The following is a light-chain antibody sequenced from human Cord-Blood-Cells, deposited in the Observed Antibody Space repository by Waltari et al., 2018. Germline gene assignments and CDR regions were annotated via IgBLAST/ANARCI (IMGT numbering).Light chain of an antibody. J-gene: IGKJ4*01. Sequence: DIQMTQSPSSLSASVGDRVTITCQASQYISNYLNWYQQKPGKAPKLLIYDTSNLETGVPSRFSGSGSGTDFTFTISSLQPEDIATYYCHQYDNLPPLTFGGGTKVEIK. V-gene: IGKV1-33*01. CDR1: QYISNY. CDR3: HQYDNLPPLT. CDR2: DTS.